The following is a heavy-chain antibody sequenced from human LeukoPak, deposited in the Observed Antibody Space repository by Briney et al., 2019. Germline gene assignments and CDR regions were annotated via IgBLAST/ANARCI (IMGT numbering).Heavy chain of an antibody. D-gene: IGHD3-16*01. CDR1: GGSISSGGYY. CDR3: ARATLSFSFGAFGV. Sequence: SETLSLTCTVSGGSISSGGYYWSWIRQHPGKGLEWIGYIYYSGSTYYNPSLKSRVTISVDTSKNQFSLKLSSVTAADTAVYYCARATLSFSFGAFGVWGQGTMVTVSS. V-gene: IGHV4-31*03. J-gene: IGHJ3*01. CDR2: IYYSGST.